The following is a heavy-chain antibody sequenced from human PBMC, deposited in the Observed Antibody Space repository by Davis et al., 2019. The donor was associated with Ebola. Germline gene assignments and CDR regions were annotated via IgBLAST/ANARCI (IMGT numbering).Heavy chain of an antibody. CDR1: GGSISSYY. CDR3: ARVVAVTEGDWFDP. D-gene: IGHD2-21*02. J-gene: IGHJ5*02. V-gene: IGHV4-59*01. Sequence: MPSETLSLTCTVSGGSISSYYWSWIRQPPGKGLEWIGYIYYSGSTNYNPSLKSRVTISVDTSKNQFSLKLSSVTAADTAVYYCARVVAVTEGDWFDPWGQGTLVTVSS. CDR2: IYYSGST.